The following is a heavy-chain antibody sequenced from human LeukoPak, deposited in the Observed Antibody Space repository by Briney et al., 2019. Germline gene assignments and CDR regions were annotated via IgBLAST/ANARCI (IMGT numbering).Heavy chain of an antibody. V-gene: IGHV3-30-3*01. Sequence: PGGSLRLSCAASGFTFSSYAMHWVRQAPGKGLEWVAVISYDGSNKYYADSVKGRFTISRDNSMNTLYLQMNSLRAEDTAVYYCAKGAGGDETYAFDIWGQGTMVTVSS. J-gene: IGHJ3*02. CDR1: GFTFSSYA. CDR2: ISYDGSNK. CDR3: AKGAGGDETYAFDI. D-gene: IGHD2-21*01.